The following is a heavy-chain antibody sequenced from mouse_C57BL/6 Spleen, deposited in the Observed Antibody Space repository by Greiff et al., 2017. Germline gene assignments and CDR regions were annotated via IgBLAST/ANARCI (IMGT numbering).Heavy chain of an antibody. V-gene: IGHV1-15*01. D-gene: IGHD3-2*02. Sequence: QVQLQQSGAELVRPGASVTLSCKASGYTFTDYEMHWVKQTPVHGLAWIGAIDPETGGTAYNPKFKGKAILTADKSSSTAYMELRSLTSEDSAVYYCTRVTAQVPLAYWSQGTLVTVSA. CDR2: IDPETGGT. J-gene: IGHJ3*01. CDR3: TRVTAQVPLAY. CDR1: GYTFTDYE.